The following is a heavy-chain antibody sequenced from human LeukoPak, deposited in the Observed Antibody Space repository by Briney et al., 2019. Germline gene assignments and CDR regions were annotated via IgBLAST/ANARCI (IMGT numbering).Heavy chain of an antibody. V-gene: IGHV3-21*01. Sequence: GGSLRLSCAASGFTFSSYSMNWVRQAPGKGLEWVSSISSSSSYIYYADSVKGRFTISRDNAKNSLYLQMNSLRAEDTAVYYCARDTGITIFGVVISLDYWGQGTLVTVSS. CDR2: ISSSSSYI. D-gene: IGHD3-3*01. CDR3: ARDTGITIFGVVISLDY. CDR1: GFTFSSYS. J-gene: IGHJ4*02.